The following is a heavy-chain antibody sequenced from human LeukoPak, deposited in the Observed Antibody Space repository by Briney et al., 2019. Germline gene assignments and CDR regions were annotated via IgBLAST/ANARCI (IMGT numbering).Heavy chain of an antibody. D-gene: IGHD1-26*01. CDR1: GDTVSNKNAA. CDR2: TYYRSKWYN. CDR3: AREGVGATMAN. Sequence: SQTLSLTCAISGDTVSNKNAAWNWLRQSPSRGLEWLGRTYYRSKWYNDYAVSVKGRIDINPDTSKNQFSLQLNSVTPENTAVYYCAREGVGATMANWGQGTLVTVSS. V-gene: IGHV6-1*01. J-gene: IGHJ4*02.